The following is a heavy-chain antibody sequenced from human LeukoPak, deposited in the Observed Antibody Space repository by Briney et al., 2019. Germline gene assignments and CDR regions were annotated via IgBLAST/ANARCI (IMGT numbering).Heavy chain of an antibody. J-gene: IGHJ4*02. D-gene: IGHD3-10*01. CDR2: ISCSSSTI. CDR1: GFTFSTYS. CDR3: ARRDYGSGSYPY. Sequence: GGSLRLSCAASGFTFSTYSMNWVRQAPGKGLEWVSYISCSSSTIYYADSVKGRFTISRDNAKNSLYLQMNSLRDEDTAVYYCARRDYGSGSYPYWGQGTLVTVSS. V-gene: IGHV3-48*02.